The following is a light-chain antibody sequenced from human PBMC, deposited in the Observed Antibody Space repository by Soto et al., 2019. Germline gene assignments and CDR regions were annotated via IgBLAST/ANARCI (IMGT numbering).Light chain of an antibody. J-gene: IGLJ1*01. V-gene: IGLV2-14*01. Sequence: QSVLTQPASVSGSPGQSITISCTGTSSDVGGYNYVSWYQQHPGKAPKLMIYEVSNRPSGVSNRFSGSKSGNTASLTISGLQAEDEADYYCSSYTSSSNVFGTGTKLTV. CDR2: EVS. CDR1: SSDVGGYNY. CDR3: SSYTSSSNV.